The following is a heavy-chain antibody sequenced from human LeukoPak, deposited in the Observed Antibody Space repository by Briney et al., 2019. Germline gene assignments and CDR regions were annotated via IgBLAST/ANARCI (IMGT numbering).Heavy chain of an antibody. J-gene: IGHJ4*02. CDR3: ARGLIQLIDY. V-gene: IGHV3-21*01. CDR1: GFTFSSYS. Sequence: GGSLRLSCAASGFTFSSYSMNRVRQAPGKGLEWVSSISSSSSYIYYADSVKGRFTISGDNAKNSLYLQMNSLRAEDTAVYYCARGLIQLIDYWGQGILVTVSS. CDR2: ISSSSSYI. D-gene: IGHD5-18*01.